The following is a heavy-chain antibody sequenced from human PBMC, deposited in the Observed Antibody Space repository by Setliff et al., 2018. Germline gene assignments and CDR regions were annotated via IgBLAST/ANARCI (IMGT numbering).Heavy chain of an antibody. CDR3: ARDLGHGGDSDY. Sequence: SETLSLTCTVSGYSISSGYIWGWIRHPPGKGLEWVGNIGHTGSINYSPSLKSRLTISRDTSKNQVSLNLNSVTATDTAVDYCARDLGHGGDSDYWGQGSLVTVSS. J-gene: IGHJ4*02. CDR1: GYSISSGYI. CDR2: IGHTGSI. D-gene: IGHD2-21*02. V-gene: IGHV4-38-2*02.